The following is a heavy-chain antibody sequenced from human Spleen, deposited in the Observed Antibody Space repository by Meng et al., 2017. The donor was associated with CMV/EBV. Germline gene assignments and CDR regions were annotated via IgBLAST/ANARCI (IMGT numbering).Heavy chain of an antibody. CDR3: ARVGYCSSTSCYNYYYYGMDV. V-gene: IGHV4-34*01. J-gene: IGHJ6*02. D-gene: IGHD2-2*03. Sequence: SETLSLTCAVYGGSFSGYYWSWIRQPPGKGLEWIGEINHSGSTNYNPSLKSRVTISVDTSKNQFSLKLSSVTAADTAVYYCARVGYCSSTSCYNYYYYGMDVWGQGTTVTVSS. CDR1: GGSFSGYY. CDR2: INHSGST.